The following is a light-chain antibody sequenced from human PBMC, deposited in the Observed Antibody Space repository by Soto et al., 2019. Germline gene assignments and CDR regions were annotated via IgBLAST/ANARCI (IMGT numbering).Light chain of an antibody. J-gene: IGKJ1*01. V-gene: IGKV1-5*01. CDR1: QSITSW. Sequence: DIQMTQSPSTLSASVGDRVTITCRASQSITSWLAWYQQKPGKAPNLLIYDASNLENGVPSRFSGSGSGTEFTHTIRSLQPDDFATYYCQQYNDNSPWTFGQGTKV. CDR3: QQYNDNSPWT. CDR2: DAS.